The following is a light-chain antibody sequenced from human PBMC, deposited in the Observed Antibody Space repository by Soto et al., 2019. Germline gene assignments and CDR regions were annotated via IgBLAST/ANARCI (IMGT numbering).Light chain of an antibody. J-gene: IGKJ1*01. CDR3: QQYYNTPRT. CDR2: YVS. Sequence: AIRMTQSPFSPSASVGDRVTITCWASQGISSYLAWYQQKPAKAPNLFIYYVSSLQSGVPSKFSGSGSGTDYTLTISSLQPEHFATYYCQQYYNTPRTFGQGTRVEIK. CDR1: QGISSY. V-gene: IGKV1D-43*01.